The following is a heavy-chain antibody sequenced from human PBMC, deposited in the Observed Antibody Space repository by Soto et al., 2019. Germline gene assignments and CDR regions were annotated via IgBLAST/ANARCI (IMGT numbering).Heavy chain of an antibody. J-gene: IGHJ4*02. Sequence: GASVKVSCKVSGYTLPELSMHWVRQAPGKGLEWMGGFDPEDGETIYAQKFQGRVTMTEDTSTDTAYMELSSLRSEDTAVYYCATANPTTVTPLTYFDYWGQGTLVTVSS. CDR1: GYTLPELS. D-gene: IGHD4-4*01. V-gene: IGHV1-24*01. CDR2: FDPEDGET. CDR3: ATANPTTVTPLTYFDY.